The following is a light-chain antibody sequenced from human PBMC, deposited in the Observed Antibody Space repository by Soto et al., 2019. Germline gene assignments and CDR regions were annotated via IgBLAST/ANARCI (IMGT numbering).Light chain of an antibody. V-gene: IGKV4-1*01. CDR3: QQYYRSPRT. J-gene: IGKJ1*01. CDR2: SAS. Sequence: DIMMAQSPDSLAVSLGERATINFKSSQSGLYRANRKSYLAWYEQKPGQAPKLLIHSASTRESGVPDRFSGSGYGTDLTLTISILQAEDVAVYYCQQYYRSPRTFGQGPKVEIK. CDR1: QSGLYRANRKSY.